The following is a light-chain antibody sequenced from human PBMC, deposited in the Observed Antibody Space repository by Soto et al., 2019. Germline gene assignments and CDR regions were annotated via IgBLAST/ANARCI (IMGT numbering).Light chain of an antibody. CDR2: DVS. V-gene: IGLV2-11*01. J-gene: IGLJ2*01. CDR1: SSDVGVYSF. Sequence: QSVLTQPRSVSGSPGQSVTISCSGTSSDVGVYSFVSWYQQQPGKAPKLMIYDVSRRPSGVPDRFSGSRSGNTASLTISGLQAVDEADYYCCSYAATSVIFGGGTKLTVL. CDR3: CSYAATSVI.